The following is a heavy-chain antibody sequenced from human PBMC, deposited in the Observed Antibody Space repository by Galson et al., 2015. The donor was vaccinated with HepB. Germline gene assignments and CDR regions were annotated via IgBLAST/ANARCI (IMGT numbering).Heavy chain of an antibody. CDR1: GFTFSDHY. CDR2: TRNKANSYTT. CDR3: ARVRIAGLNYYDSSGLDY. V-gene: IGHV3-72*01. Sequence: SLRLSCAASGFTFSDHYMDWVRQAPGKGLEWVGRTRNKANSYTTEYAASVKGRFTISRDDSKNSLYLQMNSLKTEDTAVYYCARVRIAGLNYYDSSGLDYWGQGTLVTVSS. D-gene: IGHD3-22*01. J-gene: IGHJ4*02.